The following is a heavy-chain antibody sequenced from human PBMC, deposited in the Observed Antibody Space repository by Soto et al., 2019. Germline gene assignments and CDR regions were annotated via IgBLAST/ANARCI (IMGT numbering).Heavy chain of an antibody. CDR3: ATGGIAARSEAPFDP. V-gene: IGHV1-69*01. J-gene: IGHJ5*02. CDR2: IIPIFGTS. Sequence: QVQLVQSGAEVKKPGSSVKVSCKASGGTFNIYGISWVRQAPGQGLEWMGGIIPIFGTSKYAQGFQGRVTITADESTSTAYMELSSLRYNDTAVYYCATGGIAARSEAPFDPWGQGTLVTVSS. CDR1: GGTFNIYG. D-gene: IGHD6-6*01.